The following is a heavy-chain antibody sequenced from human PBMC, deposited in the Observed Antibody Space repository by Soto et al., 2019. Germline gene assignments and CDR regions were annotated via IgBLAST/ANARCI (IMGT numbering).Heavy chain of an antibody. V-gene: IGHV3-30-3*01. J-gene: IGHJ4*02. CDR2: ISYDGSNK. Sequence: QVQLVESGGGVVQPGRSLRLSCAASGFTFSTYAMHWVRQAPGKGLEWVAVISYDGSNKYYADSVKGRFTISRDNSKNTLYLQMNSLRAEDKAVYYCARGTPTRPKARFDYWGQGTLVTVSS. CDR3: ARGTPTRPKARFDY. CDR1: GFTFSTYA.